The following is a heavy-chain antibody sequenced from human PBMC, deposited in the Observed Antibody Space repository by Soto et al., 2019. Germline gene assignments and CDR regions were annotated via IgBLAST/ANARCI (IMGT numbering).Heavy chain of an antibody. CDR1: GFTFTSSA. V-gene: IGHV1-58*01. CDR2: IVVGSGNT. Sequence: VKDSCKASGFTFTSSAVQWVRQARRQRLEWIGWIVVGSGNTNYAQKFQERVTITRDMSTSTAYMELSSLRSEDTAVYYCAATYRGGCLLGSDYYYYGMDVWGQGTTVTVSS. CDR3: AATYRGGCLLGSDYYYYGMDV. D-gene: IGHD3-16*01. J-gene: IGHJ6*02.